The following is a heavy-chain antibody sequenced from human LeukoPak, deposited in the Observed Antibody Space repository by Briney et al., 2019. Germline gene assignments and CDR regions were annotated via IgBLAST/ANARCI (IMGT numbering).Heavy chain of an antibody. CDR1: GFTFSNYE. CDR2: IYSGGST. Sequence: GGSLRLSCAASGFTFSNYEMIWVRQAPGKGLEWVSVIYSGGSTYYADSVKGRFTISRDNSKNTLYLQINSLRAEDTAVYYCVAGYCSGGSCYSGPLQHWGQGTLVTVSS. V-gene: IGHV3-53*01. CDR3: VAGYCSGGSCYSGPLQH. D-gene: IGHD2-15*01. J-gene: IGHJ1*01.